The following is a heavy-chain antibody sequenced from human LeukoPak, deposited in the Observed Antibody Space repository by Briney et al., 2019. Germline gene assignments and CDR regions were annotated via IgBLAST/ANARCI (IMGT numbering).Heavy chain of an antibody. J-gene: IGHJ4*01. CDR1: GFTFSSYS. D-gene: IGHD3-22*01. Sequence: GGSLRLSCAASGFTFSSYSLNWVRQAPGKGLEWVSSISSSSSYVYYADSVKGRFTTSRDNAKNSLYLQMNSLRAEDTAVYYCARHYDSNSYGPGYWGQGTLVTVSS. CDR3: ARHYDSNSYGPGY. V-gene: IGHV3-21*01. CDR2: ISSSSSYV.